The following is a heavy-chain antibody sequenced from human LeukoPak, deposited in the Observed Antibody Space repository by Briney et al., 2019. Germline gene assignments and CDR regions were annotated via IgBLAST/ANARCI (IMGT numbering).Heavy chain of an antibody. CDR3: ARSHYYGSSGGIAFDI. CDR1: GGSISSYY. D-gene: IGHD3-10*01. V-gene: IGHV4-59*01. J-gene: IGHJ3*02. Sequence: SETLSLTCTVSGGSISSYYWSWIRQPPGKGLEWIGYIYYSGSTNYNPSLKSRVTISVDTSKNQFSLELSSVTAADTAVYYCARSHYYGSSGGIAFDIWGQGTMVTVSS. CDR2: IYYSGST.